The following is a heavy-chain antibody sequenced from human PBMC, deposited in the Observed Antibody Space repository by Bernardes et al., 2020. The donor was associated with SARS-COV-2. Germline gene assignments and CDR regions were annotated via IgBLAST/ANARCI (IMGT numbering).Heavy chain of an antibody. CDR1: GFNFGDYG. J-gene: IGHJ5*02. V-gene: IGHV3-49*04. D-gene: IGHD3-3*01. CDR2: MRSRVYGGAP. Sequence: SLLLSCTTSGFNFGDYGVIWVRQAPGPGLEWVSFMRSRVYGGAPEYAASVRGRFTISRDDSKSIAYLQMNSLKTEDTAVYYCVGSKQYDFIFDTWGQGTLVNVYS. CDR3: VGSKQYDFIFDT.